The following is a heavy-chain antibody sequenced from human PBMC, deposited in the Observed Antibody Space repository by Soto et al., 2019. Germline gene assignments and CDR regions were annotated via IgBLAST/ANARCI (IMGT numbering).Heavy chain of an antibody. Sequence: QVQLVQSGAELKKPGASVKVSCKASGYTFTNHGISWVRQAPGQGLEWVGWVSGYNDKTKSAQKFQGRVTMTTDTSTNTAYMELRSLRSEDTAVYFCARDFYPVAYFFDYWGQGTLVTVSS. CDR1: GYTFTNHG. J-gene: IGHJ4*02. CDR2: VSGYNDKT. V-gene: IGHV1-18*04. CDR3: ARDFYPVAYFFDY. D-gene: IGHD2-21*01.